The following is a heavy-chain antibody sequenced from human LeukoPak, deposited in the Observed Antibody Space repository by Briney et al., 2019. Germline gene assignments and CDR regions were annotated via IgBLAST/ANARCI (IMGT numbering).Heavy chain of an antibody. Sequence: GGSLRLSCAASGFTFTSYLMHWVRQTPGQGRVGVSRISTDGSSTTYADSVKRRFTISSDNAKITLYLQMHSLRAEDTAMYYCARGTQIFRGQGNLVTVSS. CDR2: ISTDGSST. J-gene: IGHJ4*02. CDR3: ARGTQIF. D-gene: IGHD2/OR15-2a*01. CDR1: GFTFTSYL. V-gene: IGHV3-74*01.